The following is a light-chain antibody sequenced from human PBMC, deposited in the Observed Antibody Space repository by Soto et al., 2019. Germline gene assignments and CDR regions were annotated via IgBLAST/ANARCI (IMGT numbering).Light chain of an antibody. CDR3: SSYTSSNSLI. V-gene: IGLV2-14*01. Sequence: QSVLTQPAYVSGSSGQSITISCTGGSSDIGGYNYVSWFQQHPGKAPKLMIYEVTNRPSGVSNRFSGSKSGSTASLTISGLEGEDEVDYYSSSYTSSNSLIFGSGTKVTVL. CDR2: EVT. CDR1: SSDIGGYNY. J-gene: IGLJ1*01.